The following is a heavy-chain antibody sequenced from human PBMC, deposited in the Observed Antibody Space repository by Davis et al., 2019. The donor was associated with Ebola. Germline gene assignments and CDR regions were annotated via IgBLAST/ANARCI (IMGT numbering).Heavy chain of an antibody. D-gene: IGHD6-6*01. CDR1: GFTFSSYS. V-gene: IGHV3-11*01. J-gene: IGHJ3*02. CDR3: ARDREPYSSFDAFDI. Sequence: GESLKISCAASGFTFSSYSLSWIRQAPGKGLEWVSYISSSGSTIYYADSVKGRFTISRDNAKNSLYLRMNSLRAEDTAFYYCARDREPYSSFDAFDIWGQGTMVTVSS. CDR2: ISSSGSTI.